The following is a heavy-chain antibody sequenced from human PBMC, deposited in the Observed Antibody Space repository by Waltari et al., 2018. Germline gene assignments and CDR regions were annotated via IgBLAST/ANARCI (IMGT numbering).Heavy chain of an antibody. CDR1: ADSTSNNNYY. V-gene: IGHV4-39*07. Sequence: QLQLQESGPGLVEPSQTLSLPCTASADSTSNNNYYGGWIRQPRGTGLQWIGSIHYIGDTYYSSSLKSRVIISVDTSNNQFSLRLTSVTAADTAIYFCARNQRGWFDAFDIWGQGTAVTVSS. CDR3: ARNQRGWFDAFDI. D-gene: IGHD6-19*01. J-gene: IGHJ3*02. CDR2: IHYIGDT.